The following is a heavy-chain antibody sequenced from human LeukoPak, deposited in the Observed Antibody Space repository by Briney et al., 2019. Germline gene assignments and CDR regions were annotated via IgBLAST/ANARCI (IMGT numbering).Heavy chain of an antibody. J-gene: IGHJ5*01. CDR3: ARDNWVDC. CDR2: IDTSSTTM. Sequence: GGSLRLSCAASGFTFSSYGMHWVRQAPGKGLEWVSFIDTSSTTMYYTDSVKGRFTISRDNAKNSLYLQMNSLKVEDTAIYYCARDNWVDCWGQGTLVTVSS. CDR1: GFTFSSYG. V-gene: IGHV3-48*04.